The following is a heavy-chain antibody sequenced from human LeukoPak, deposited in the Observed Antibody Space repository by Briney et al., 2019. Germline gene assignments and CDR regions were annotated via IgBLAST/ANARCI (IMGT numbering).Heavy chain of an antibody. Sequence: GGSLRLSCAASGFTFSSYGMHWVRQAPGKGLEWVAVIWYDGSNKYYADSVEGRFTVSRDNSKNTLYLQMNSLSAEDTAVYCCARDHSGSYSFDYWGQGALVTVSS. CDR3: ARDHSGSYSFDY. V-gene: IGHV3-33*01. CDR2: IWYDGSNK. CDR1: GFTFSSYG. D-gene: IGHD1-26*01. J-gene: IGHJ4*02.